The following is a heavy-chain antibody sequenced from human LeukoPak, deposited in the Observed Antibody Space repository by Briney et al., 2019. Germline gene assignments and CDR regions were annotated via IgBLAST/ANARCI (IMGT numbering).Heavy chain of an antibody. CDR3: ALYDYGDHDAFDI. Sequence: SVKVSCKASLGTFSSYSISWVRQAPGQGLEWMGGIIPIFGTANYAQKFQGRVTITADKSTSTAYMELSSLRSEDTAVYYCALYDYGDHDAFDIWGQGTMVTVSS. CDR2: IIPIFGTA. CDR1: LGTFSSYS. J-gene: IGHJ3*02. D-gene: IGHD4-17*01. V-gene: IGHV1-69*06.